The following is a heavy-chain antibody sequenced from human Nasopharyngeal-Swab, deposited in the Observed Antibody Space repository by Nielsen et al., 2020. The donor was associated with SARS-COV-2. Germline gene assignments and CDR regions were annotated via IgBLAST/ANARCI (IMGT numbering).Heavy chain of an antibody. Sequence: ESLKISCAASGFTFSSFCLSWVRQAPGKGLEWVANIKQDGSEKYYLDSGKGRFTISIDNAKNSLYLQINSLRAEDTALYYCAKNQFLIYDVFNLWGQGTMVTVSS. J-gene: IGHJ3*01. V-gene: IGHV3-7*03. CDR2: IKQDGSEK. CDR3: AKNQFLIYDVFNL. CDR1: GFTFSSFC. D-gene: IGHD5-12*01.